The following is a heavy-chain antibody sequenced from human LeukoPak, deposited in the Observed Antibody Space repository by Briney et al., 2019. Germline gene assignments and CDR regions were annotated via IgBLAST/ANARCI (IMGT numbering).Heavy chain of an antibody. V-gene: IGHV3-53*01. CDR2: IYSGGST. J-gene: IGHJ4*02. Sequence: GGSLRLSCAASGFTVSSNYMSWVRQAPGKGLEWVSVIYSGGSTYYADSVKGRFTISRDNSKNTLYLQMNSLRAEDTAVYYCARDRKIGIYDYVWGSYRYLDYWGQGTLVTVSS. D-gene: IGHD3-16*02. CDR3: ARDRKIGIYDYVWGSYRYLDY. CDR1: GFTVSSNY.